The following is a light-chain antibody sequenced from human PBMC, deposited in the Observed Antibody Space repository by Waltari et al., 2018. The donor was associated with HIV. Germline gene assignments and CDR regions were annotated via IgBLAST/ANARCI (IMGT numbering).Light chain of an antibody. Sequence: DFVMTQSPLSLPVTPGEPASISCRSSQSLLHNNGYNYLDWYLQKPGQSPQLLIYLGSNRASGVPDRFSGSRSGTHFTLKISRVEAEDVGVYYCMQALGTPRVTFGQGTKLEV. J-gene: IGKJ2*01. CDR2: LGS. V-gene: IGKV2-28*01. CDR3: MQALGTPRVT. CDR1: QSLLHNNGYNY.